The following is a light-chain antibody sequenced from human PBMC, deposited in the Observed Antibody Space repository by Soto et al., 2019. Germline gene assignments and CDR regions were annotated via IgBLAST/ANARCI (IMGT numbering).Light chain of an antibody. CDR2: DAS. CDR3: QQRSNWPPIT. V-gene: IGKV3-11*01. Sequence: ETVLPQSPATLSLSPGETATLSCRASQSVSSYLAWYQQKPGQAHRLLIYDASNRATGIPARFSGSVSGTDFSLTISSLEAEDLSFYYSQQRSNWPPITFGQLTRLEIK. CDR1: QSVSSY. J-gene: IGKJ5*01.